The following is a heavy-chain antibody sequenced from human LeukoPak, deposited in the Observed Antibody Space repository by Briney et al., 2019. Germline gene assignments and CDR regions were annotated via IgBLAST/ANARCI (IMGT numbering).Heavy chain of an antibody. V-gene: IGHV3-48*01. Sequence: PGRSLRLSCAASGFTFSSYSMNWVRQAPGKGLEWVSYISSSSSIIYYADSVKGRFTISRDNAKNSLYLQMNSLRAEDTAVYYCASGDYDFWSGYYNPFDYWGQGTLVTVSS. J-gene: IGHJ4*02. CDR2: ISSSSSII. D-gene: IGHD3-3*01. CDR3: ASGDYDFWSGYYNPFDY. CDR1: GFTFSSYS.